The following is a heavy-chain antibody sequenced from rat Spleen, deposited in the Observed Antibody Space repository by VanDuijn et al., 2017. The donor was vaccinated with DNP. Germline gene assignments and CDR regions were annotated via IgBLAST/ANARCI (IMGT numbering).Heavy chain of an antibody. V-gene: IGHV2-1*01. CDR2: IQNGGST. J-gene: IGHJ2*01. CDR3: TRRTVAAGYFDY. CDR1: GFSLSSYG. Sequence: QVQLKETGPGLVQPSQTLSLTCTVSGFSLSSYGVSWVRQPSGKGPEWMGRIQNGGSTDYNSALKSRLSISRDTSKSQVFLKMNSVQTEDTAIYFCTRRTVAAGYFDYWGQGVMVTVSS. D-gene: IGHD1-3*01.